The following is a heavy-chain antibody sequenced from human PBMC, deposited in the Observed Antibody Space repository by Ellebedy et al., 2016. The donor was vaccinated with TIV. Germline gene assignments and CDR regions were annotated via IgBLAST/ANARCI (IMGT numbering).Heavy chain of an antibody. CDR1: GFSFSRFA. CDR2: ISYDGTTK. D-gene: IGHD5-24*01. J-gene: IGHJ4*02. V-gene: IGHV3-30*04. CDR3: VTRDLRDDYEHFDY. Sequence: GGSLRLSCAASGFSFSRFAVNWVRQAPGKGLEWVAAISYDGTTKLYPDSVKGRFTISRDNSRNTVFLRLNSLRPNDTAVYYCVTRDLRDDYEHFDYWGQGTLVTVSS.